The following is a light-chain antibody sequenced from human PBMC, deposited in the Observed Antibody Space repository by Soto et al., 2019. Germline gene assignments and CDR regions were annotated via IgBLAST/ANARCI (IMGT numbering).Light chain of an antibody. J-gene: IGLJ1*01. V-gene: IGLV2-14*01. CDR2: DVS. CDR1: SSDVGGYNY. CDR3: NSYTSSSTYV. Sequence: QSALTQPASVSGSPGQSITISCTGTSSDVGGYNYVSWYQQHPGKAPKLVIYDVSNRPSGVCNRFSGSKSGNTASLTISGLQAEDEADYYCNSYTSSSTYVFGTGTKVTVL.